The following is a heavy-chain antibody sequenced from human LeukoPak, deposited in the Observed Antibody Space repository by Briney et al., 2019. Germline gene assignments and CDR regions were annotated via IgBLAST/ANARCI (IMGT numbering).Heavy chain of an antibody. Sequence: GGSLRLSCAASGFTFSSYGMHWVRQAPGKGLEWVAVIWYDGSNKYYVDSVKGRFTISRDNSKNTLYLQMNSLRAEDTAVYYCARDLGGMDVWGQGTTVTVSS. CDR3: ARDLGGMDV. V-gene: IGHV3-33*01. CDR2: IWYDGSNK. CDR1: GFTFSSYG. J-gene: IGHJ6*02.